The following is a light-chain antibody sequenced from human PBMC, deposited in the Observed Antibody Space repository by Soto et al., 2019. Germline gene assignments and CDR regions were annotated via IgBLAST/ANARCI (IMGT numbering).Light chain of an antibody. CDR1: QSVSTY. Sequence: TQIAPVQTLSPGESATLSCRASQSVSTYLAWYQQKPGQAPRLLIFDASTRATGIPDRFSGSGAGTDFSLTIISRQQAEVVTNYCRQRYNTPVTFGQGTRLDIK. J-gene: IGKJ5*01. CDR2: DAS. V-gene: IGKV3-11*01. CDR3: RQRYNTPVT.